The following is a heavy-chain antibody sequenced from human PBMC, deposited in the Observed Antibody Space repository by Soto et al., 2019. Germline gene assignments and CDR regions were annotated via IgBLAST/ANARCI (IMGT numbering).Heavy chain of an antibody. J-gene: IGHJ3*02. V-gene: IGHV1-3*01. D-gene: IGHD6-13*01. Sequence: ASVKVSCKASGCTFTSYAMHWVRQAPGQRLEWMGWINAGNGNTKYSQKFQGRVTITRDTSASTAYMELSSLRSEDTAVYYCARLHSSSWYYAFDIWGQGTMVTVSS. CDR2: INAGNGNT. CDR3: ARLHSSSWYYAFDI. CDR1: GCTFTSYA.